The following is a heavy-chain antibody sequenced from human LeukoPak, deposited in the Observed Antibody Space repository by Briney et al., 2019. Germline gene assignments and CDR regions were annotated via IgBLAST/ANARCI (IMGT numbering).Heavy chain of an antibody. CDR3: ARNGRVRRVVKDLFEY. CDR2: ISAYNGNT. CDR1: GYTFTSYG. D-gene: IGHD3-10*01. Sequence: ASVKVSCKASGYTFTSYGISWVRQAPGQGLEWMGWISAYNGNTNYAQKLQDRVTITKDTSTGTAYMDLRNLRTDDTATYYCARNGRVRRVVKDLFEYWGQGTLVAVSS. V-gene: IGHV1-18*01. J-gene: IGHJ4*02.